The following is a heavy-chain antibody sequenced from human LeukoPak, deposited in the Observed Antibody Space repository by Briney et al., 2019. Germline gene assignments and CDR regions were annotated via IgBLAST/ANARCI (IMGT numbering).Heavy chain of an antibody. J-gene: IGHJ6*02. D-gene: IGHD6-13*01. Sequence: GGSLRLSCAASGFTFSDYYMSWIRQAPGKGLEWVSYISSSGSTIYYADSVKGRFTISRDNAKNSLYLQMNSLRAEDTAVYYCARVSSSWYYYGMDVWGQGTTVTVSS. CDR3: ARVSSSWYYYGMDV. CDR1: GFTFSDYY. V-gene: IGHV3-11*01. CDR2: ISSSGSTI.